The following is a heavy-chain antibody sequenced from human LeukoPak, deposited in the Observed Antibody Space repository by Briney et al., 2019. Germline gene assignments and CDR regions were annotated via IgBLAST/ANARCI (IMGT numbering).Heavy chain of an antibody. D-gene: IGHD3-10*01. V-gene: IGHV3-23*01. CDR3: ARSVRGVIADAFNV. CDR2: ISGSGGST. Sequence: GGSLRLSCAASGFTFSSYAMHWVRQAPGKGLEWVSAISGSGGSTYYADSVEGRFTISRDISKNTLFLQMNSLKVEDTAVYYCARSVRGVIADAFNVWGQGTMVAVSS. J-gene: IGHJ3*01. CDR1: GFTFSSYA.